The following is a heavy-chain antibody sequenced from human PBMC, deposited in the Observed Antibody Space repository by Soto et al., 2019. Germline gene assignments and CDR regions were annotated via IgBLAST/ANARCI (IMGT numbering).Heavy chain of an antibody. D-gene: IGHD2-2*01. CDR2: IFSNDEK. V-gene: IGHV2-26*01. Sequence: SGPTLVNPTETLTLTCTVSGFSLSNARMGVSWIRQPPGKALEWLAHIFSNDEKSYSTSLKSRLTISKDISKSQVVLTMTNTDPVDTATYYCAGLSSTSCYDYWGQGTLVTVSS. CDR1: GFSLSNARMG. CDR3: AGLSSTSCYDY. J-gene: IGHJ4*02.